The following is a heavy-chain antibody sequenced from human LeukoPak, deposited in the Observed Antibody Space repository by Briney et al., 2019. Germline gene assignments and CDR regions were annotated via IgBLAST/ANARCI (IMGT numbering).Heavy chain of an antibody. CDR3: AKERSGVVAAASNS. Sequence: QTGGSLRLSCAASGFTFNNYAMSWVRQAPGKGLEWVSGISGGGGNTGGSTYYADSVKGRFTISRDDSKNTLYLQMNSLRAEDTAVYYCAKERSGVVAAASNSWGQGTLVTVSS. V-gene: IGHV3-23*01. CDR1: GFTFNNYA. CDR2: ISGGGGNTGGST. J-gene: IGHJ5*02. D-gene: IGHD2-2*01.